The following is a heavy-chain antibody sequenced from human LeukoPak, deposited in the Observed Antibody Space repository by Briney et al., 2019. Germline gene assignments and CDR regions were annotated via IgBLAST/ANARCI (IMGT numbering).Heavy chain of an antibody. CDR2: ISSSSTYI. V-gene: IGHV3-21*01. CDR3: AKEVGVGLGADY. Sequence: GGSLRLSCAASGFTFRSYSMNWVRQAPGKGLEWVSSISSSSTYIYYADSLKGRFTISRDNAKNTLYLQMNSLRAEDTAVYYCAKEVGVGLGADYWGQGTLVTVSS. CDR1: GFTFRSYS. J-gene: IGHJ4*02. D-gene: IGHD1-26*01.